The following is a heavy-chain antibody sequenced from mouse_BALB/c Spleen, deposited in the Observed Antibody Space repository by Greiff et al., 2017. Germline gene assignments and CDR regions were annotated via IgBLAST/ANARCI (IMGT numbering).Heavy chain of an antibody. V-gene: IGHV5-6-2*01. CDR3: ASYYGNSFYAMDY. CDR2: INSNGGST. CDR1: GFTFSSYY. Sequence: EVKVVESGGGLVKLGGSLKLSCAASGFTFSSYYMSWVRQTPEKRLELVAAINSNGGSTYYPDTVKGRFTISRDNAKNTLYLQMSSLKSEDTALYYCASYYGNSFYAMDYWGQGTSVTVSS. D-gene: IGHD2-1*01. J-gene: IGHJ4*01.